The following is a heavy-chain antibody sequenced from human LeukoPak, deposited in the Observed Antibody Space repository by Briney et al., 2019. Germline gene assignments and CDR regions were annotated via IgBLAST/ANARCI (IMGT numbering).Heavy chain of an antibody. CDR2: ISSSSSTI. D-gene: IGHD2-2*01. CDR1: GFTFSSYS. V-gene: IGHV3-48*01. CDR3: ALVVDYYYYMDV. Sequence: GGSLRLSCAASGFTFSSYSMNWVRQAPGKGLEWVSYISSSSSTIYYADSVKGRFTISRDNAKNSLYLQMNSLRAEDTAVYYCALVVDYYYYMDVWGKGTTVTVSS. J-gene: IGHJ6*03.